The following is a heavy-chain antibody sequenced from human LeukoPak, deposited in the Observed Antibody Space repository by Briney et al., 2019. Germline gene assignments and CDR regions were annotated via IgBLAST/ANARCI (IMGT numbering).Heavy chain of an antibody. CDR1: GYSFTSYW. D-gene: IGHD3-22*01. V-gene: IGHV5-51*01. J-gene: IGHJ4*02. CDR3: ARRGFEVVVTPGSFDY. CDR2: IYPGDSDT. Sequence: GESLEISCKGSGYSFTSYWIGWVRQMPGKGLEWMGIIYPGDSDTRYSPSFQGQVTISADKSISTAYLQWSSLKASDTAMYYCARRGFEVVVTPGSFDYWGQGTLVTVSS.